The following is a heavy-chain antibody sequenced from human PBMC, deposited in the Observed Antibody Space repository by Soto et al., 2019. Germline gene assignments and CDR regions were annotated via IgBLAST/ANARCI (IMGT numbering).Heavy chain of an antibody. D-gene: IGHD3-9*01. CDR3: ARDWPNYDILTGADY. CDR1: GYTFTSYA. Sequence: ASVKVSCKASGYTFTSYAMHWVRQAPGQRLEWMGWINAGNGNTKYSQKFQGRVTITRDTSASTAYMELSSLRSEDTAVYYCARDWPNYDILTGADYWGQGTPVTVSS. J-gene: IGHJ4*02. V-gene: IGHV1-3*01. CDR2: INAGNGNT.